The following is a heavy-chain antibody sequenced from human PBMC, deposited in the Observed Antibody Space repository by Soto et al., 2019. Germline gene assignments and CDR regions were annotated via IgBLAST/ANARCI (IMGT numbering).Heavy chain of an antibody. J-gene: IGHJ6*02. CDR1: GGSISSGDYY. D-gene: IGHD1-1*01. CDR3: ARDENGYYYYYGMDV. V-gene: IGHV4-30-4*01. Sequence: ASETLSLTCTVSGGSISSGDYYWSWIRQPPGKGLEWIGYIYYSGSTYYNPSLKSRVTISVDTSKNQFSLKLSSVTAADTAVYYCARDENGYYYYYGMDVWGQGTTVTVSS. CDR2: IYYSGST.